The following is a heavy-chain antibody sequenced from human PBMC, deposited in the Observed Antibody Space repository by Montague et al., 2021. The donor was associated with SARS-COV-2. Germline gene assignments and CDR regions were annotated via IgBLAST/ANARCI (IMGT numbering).Heavy chain of an antibody. J-gene: IGHJ4*02. Sequence: PALVKPTQTLTLTCTFSGFSLSTSGMCVSWIRQPPGKALEWLALIDWDGDKYYSTSLKTRLTISKDTSKSQVVLTMTNMDPVDTATYYCARIRDYDILTGSYSGFDYGGQGTLVTVSS. V-gene: IGHV2-70*01. CDR2: IDWDGDK. CDR3: ARIRDYDILTGSYSGFDY. D-gene: IGHD3-9*01. CDR1: GFSLSTSGMC.